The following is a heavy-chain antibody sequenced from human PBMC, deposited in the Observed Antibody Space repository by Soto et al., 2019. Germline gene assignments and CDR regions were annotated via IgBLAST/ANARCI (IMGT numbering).Heavy chain of an antibody. CDR2: INHSGST. J-gene: IGHJ6*02. CDR1: GGSFSGYY. Sequence: SETLSLTCAVYGGSFSGYYLSWIRQPPGKGLEWIGEINHSGSTNYNPSLKSRVTISVDTSKNQFSLKLSSVTAADTAVYYCARGYHGYGYYYYGMDVWGQGTTVTVYS. V-gene: IGHV4-34*01. D-gene: IGHD3-16*01. CDR3: ARGYHGYGYYYYGMDV.